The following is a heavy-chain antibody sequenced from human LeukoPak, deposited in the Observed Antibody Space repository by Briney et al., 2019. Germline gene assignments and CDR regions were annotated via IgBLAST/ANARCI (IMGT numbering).Heavy chain of an antibody. CDR2: ISGSGGST. V-gene: IGHV3-23*01. Sequence: PGGSLRLSCAASGFTFSSYAMSSVRQAPGKGLEWVSAISGSGGSTYYADSVKGRFTIPRDNSKNTLYLQMNSLRAEDTAVYYCAKGIVVVPAAIDYWGQGTLVTVSS. CDR1: GFTFSSYA. CDR3: AKGIVVVPAAIDY. J-gene: IGHJ4*02. D-gene: IGHD2-2*01.